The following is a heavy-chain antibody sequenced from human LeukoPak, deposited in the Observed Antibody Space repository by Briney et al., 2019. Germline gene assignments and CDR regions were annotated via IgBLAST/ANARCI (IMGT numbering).Heavy chain of an antibody. J-gene: IGHJ4*02. CDR3: ARGPGAFDY. V-gene: IGHV3-66*01. CDR2: MYSEGGT. Sequence: GGSLRLSCAASGINVGSNYMNWVRQAPGRGLEWVSVMYSEGGTNYADSVKGRFTISRDYLKNTLYLQMDSLRVEDTAVYYCARGPGAFDYWARGPWSPSPQ. CDR1: GINVGSNY.